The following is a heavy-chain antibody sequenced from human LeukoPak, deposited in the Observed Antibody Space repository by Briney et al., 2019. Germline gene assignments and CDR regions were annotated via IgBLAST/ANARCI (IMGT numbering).Heavy chain of an antibody. Sequence: GRSLRLSCAASGFAFSDHYMDWVRQAPRKGLEWVGRTRNKADRYTTDYAASVKGRFTISRDDSKNSLFLQMTSLRTEDTAVYYCARDTRDGIDYWGQGTLVTVSS. V-gene: IGHV3-72*01. CDR2: TRNKADRYTT. CDR3: ARDTRDGIDY. CDR1: GFAFSDHY. D-gene: IGHD5-24*01. J-gene: IGHJ4*02.